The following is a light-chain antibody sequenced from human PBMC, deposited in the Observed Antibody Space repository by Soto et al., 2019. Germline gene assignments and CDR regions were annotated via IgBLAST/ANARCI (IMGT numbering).Light chain of an antibody. J-gene: IGKJ5*01. V-gene: IGKV4-1*01. CDR1: QSVLSSSNNTNC. CDR3: QQYSSILIS. Sequence: DIAMTRSQVYLAVSLGERATISCKSSQSVLSSSNNTNCLAWFLKKPGQPPRLLIFWASTREFGVPDRFSGSGSGTDFTLTISSLQPEDVAVYYCQQYSSILISFGHGARLEI. CDR2: WAS.